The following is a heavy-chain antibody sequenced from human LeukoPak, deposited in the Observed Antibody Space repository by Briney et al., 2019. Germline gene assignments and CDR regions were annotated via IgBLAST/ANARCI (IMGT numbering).Heavy chain of an antibody. Sequence: SETLSLTCTVSGGSISSGGYYWSWIRQHPGKGLEWIGRIYTSGSTNYNPSLKSRVTMSVDTSKNQFSLKLSSVTAADTAVYYCARDGYSGYDLVVVTASNWFDTWGQGTLVTVSS. V-gene: IGHV4-61*02. D-gene: IGHD5-12*01. CDR2: IYTSGST. CDR1: GGSISSGGYY. CDR3: ARDGYSGYDLVVVTASNWFDT. J-gene: IGHJ5*02.